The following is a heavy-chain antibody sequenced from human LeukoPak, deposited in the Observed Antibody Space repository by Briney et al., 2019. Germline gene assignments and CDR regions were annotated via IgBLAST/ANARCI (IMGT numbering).Heavy chain of an antibody. D-gene: IGHD5-18*01. V-gene: IGHV4-59*08. J-gene: IGHJ6*02. Sequence: SETLSLTCTVSGGSISSYYWSWIRQPPGKGLEWIGYIYYSGSTNYNPSLKSRVTIPVDTSKNQFSLKLSSVTAADTAVYYCARSSRGYSYVPRGMDVWGQGTTVTVSS. CDR2: IYYSGST. CDR1: GGSISSYY. CDR3: ARSSRGYSYVPRGMDV.